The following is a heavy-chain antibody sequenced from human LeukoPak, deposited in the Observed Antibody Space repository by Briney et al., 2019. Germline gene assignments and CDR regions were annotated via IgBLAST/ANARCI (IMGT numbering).Heavy chain of an antibody. Sequence: GGSLRLSCAASGFTFSRYSMNWVRQTPERGLEWISYISRSSNTIYYADSVKGRFTVSRDNAKNSLSLQMNSLRAEDTAMYYCGRALDYSDFDPSGSHYIDVWGKGATVTVSS. CDR1: GFTFSRYS. CDR3: GRALDYSDFDPSGSHYIDV. CDR2: ISRSSNTI. V-gene: IGHV3-48*01. D-gene: IGHD4-11*01. J-gene: IGHJ6*03.